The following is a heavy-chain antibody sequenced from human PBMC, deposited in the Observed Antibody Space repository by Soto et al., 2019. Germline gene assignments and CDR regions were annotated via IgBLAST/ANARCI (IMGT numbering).Heavy chain of an antibody. J-gene: IGHJ4*02. Sequence: PSETLSLTCTVSGGSISSYYWSWIRQPPGKGLEWIGYIYYSGSTNYNPSLKSRVTISVDTSKNQFSLKLSSVTAADTAVYYCARHRLLTVSPGIAAAGTDFDYWGQGTLVTVSS. CDR3: ARHRLLTVSPGIAAAGTDFDY. V-gene: IGHV4-59*08. CDR1: GGSISSYY. D-gene: IGHD6-13*01. CDR2: IYYSGST.